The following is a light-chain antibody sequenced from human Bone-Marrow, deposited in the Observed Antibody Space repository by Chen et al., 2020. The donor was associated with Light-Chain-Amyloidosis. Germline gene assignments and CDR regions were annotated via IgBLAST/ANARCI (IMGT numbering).Light chain of an antibody. Sequence: SYELTKTPSVSVSPGQTARITCSGDDLPTKYAYWYQQKPGQAPVLVIHRDTERPSGISERFSGSSSSTTATLTISGVQAVDEADYHCQSADSSGTYEVIFGGGTKLTVL. J-gene: IGLJ2*01. CDR2: RDT. CDR3: QSADSSGTYEVI. CDR1: DLPTKY. V-gene: IGLV3-25*03.